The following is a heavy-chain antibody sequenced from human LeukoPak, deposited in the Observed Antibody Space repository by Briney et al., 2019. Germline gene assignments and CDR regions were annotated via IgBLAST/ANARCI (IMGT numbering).Heavy chain of an antibody. CDR1: GGSISSYY. D-gene: IGHD2-2*01. Sequence: KPSETLSLTCTVSGGSISSYYWSWIRQPPGKGLEYIGYIYYSGSTNYNPSLKSRVTISVDTSKNQFSLKLSSVTAADTAVYYCARGPAGIGYCSSTSCLFDYWGQGTLVTVSS. CDR2: IYYSGST. V-gene: IGHV4-59*12. J-gene: IGHJ4*02. CDR3: ARGPAGIGYCSSTSCLFDY.